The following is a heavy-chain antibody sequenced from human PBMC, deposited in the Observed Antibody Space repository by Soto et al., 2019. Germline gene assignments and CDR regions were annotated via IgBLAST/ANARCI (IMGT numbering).Heavy chain of an antibody. D-gene: IGHD3-3*01. CDR3: ARVGSITQTPDAFDI. V-gene: IGHV3-66*02. CDR2: IYSAGNT. CDR1: EFTVSSYY. J-gene: IGHJ3*02. Sequence: GGSLRLSCVVSEFTVSSYYMSWVRQAPGKGLEWVSIIYSAGNTYYADSVKGRFTISRDNSKNTLYLQMNSLRAEDTAVYYCARVGSITQTPDAFDIWGQGTMVTVS.